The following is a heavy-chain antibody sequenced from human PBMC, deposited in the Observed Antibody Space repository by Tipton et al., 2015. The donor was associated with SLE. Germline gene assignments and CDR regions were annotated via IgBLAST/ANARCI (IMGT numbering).Heavy chain of an antibody. J-gene: IGHJ4*02. V-gene: IGHV4-34*01. Sequence: TLSLTCAVDGGPFSGWYWSWIRQPPGKGLEWIGEISQSGSTNYNPSLKSRVTISVDTSKTQFSLKLSSVTAADTAVYYCASTDSSGLDYWGQGTLVTVSS. D-gene: IGHD6-19*01. CDR1: GGPFSGWY. CDR2: ISQSGST. CDR3: ASTDSSGLDY.